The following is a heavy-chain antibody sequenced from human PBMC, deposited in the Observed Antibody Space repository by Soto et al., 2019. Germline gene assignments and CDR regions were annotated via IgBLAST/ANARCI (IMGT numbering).Heavy chain of an antibody. CDR2: IYYSGST. CDR3: ARHRERNWFDP. Sequence: PXXTLSLPCTVSGGSISSYYWRWIRQPPGKGLEWIGYIYYSGSTNYNPSLKSRVTISVDTSKNRFSLKLRSVTAADTAVYYCARHRERNWFDPWGQGTLVTVSS. J-gene: IGHJ5*02. V-gene: IGHV4-59*08. CDR1: GGSISSYY.